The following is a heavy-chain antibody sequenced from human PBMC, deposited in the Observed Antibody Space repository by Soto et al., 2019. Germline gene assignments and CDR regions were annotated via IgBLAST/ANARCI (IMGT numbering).Heavy chain of an antibody. CDR1: GGSFSGYY. CDR2: INHSGST. D-gene: IGHD3-3*01. J-gene: IGHJ5*02. Sequence: QVLLQQWGAGLLEPSETLSLTCAVYGGSFSGYYWSWIRQPPGEGLEWIGVINHSGSTNYNPSLKSRVTISVDTSKNQFSLKLSSVTAADTAVYYCARRESDFWSGYYNWFDPWGQGTLVTVSS. V-gene: IGHV4-34*01. CDR3: ARRESDFWSGYYNWFDP.